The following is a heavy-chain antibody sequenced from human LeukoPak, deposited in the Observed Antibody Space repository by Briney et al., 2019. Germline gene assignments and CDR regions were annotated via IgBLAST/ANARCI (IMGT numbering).Heavy chain of an antibody. D-gene: IGHD6-19*01. CDR1: GGSISSYY. V-gene: IGHV4-59*01. CDR2: IYYSGST. J-gene: IGHJ4*02. Sequence: PSETLSLTCTVSGGSISSYYWSWIRQPPGKALEWIGYIYYSGSTNYNPSLKSRVIISVDTSKNQFFLKLTSVTAADTAVYYCARYSSGGYYFDYWGQGTLVTVSS. CDR3: ARYSSGGYYFDY.